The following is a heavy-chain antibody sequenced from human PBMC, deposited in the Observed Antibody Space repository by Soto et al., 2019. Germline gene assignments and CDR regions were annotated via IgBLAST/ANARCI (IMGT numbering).Heavy chain of an antibody. Sequence: EVQLVESGGGLVQPGGSLRLSCAASGFGFSGYWMHWFRQTPGKGLLWVSRINSDGSGTSYADSVKGRFTISRDNAKNTLYLQLNSLRDEDTAVYYGAREGTKWAAIGLAGDNWGKGALVTVSP. D-gene: IGHD6-19*01. CDR3: AREGTKWAAIGLAGDN. V-gene: IGHV3-74*01. J-gene: IGHJ4*02. CDR2: INSDGSGT. CDR1: GFGFSGYW.